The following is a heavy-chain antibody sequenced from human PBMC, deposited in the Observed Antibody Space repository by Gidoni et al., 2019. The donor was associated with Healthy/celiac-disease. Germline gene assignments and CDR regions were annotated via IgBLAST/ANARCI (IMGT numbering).Heavy chain of an antibody. V-gene: IGHV3-53*02. CDR2: IYSGGST. CDR3: ARLAATPAY. D-gene: IGHD2-15*01. CDR1: GFTVSSNY. J-gene: IGHJ4*02. Sequence: EVQLVETGGGLIQPGGSLSLSCAASGFTVSSNYMSWVRQAPGKGLEWGSVIYSGGSTYYADSVKGRFTISRDNAKNTLYLQMNSLRAEDTAVYYCARLAATPAYWGQGTLVTVSS.